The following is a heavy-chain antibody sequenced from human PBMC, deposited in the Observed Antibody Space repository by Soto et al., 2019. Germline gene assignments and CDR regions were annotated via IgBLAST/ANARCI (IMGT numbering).Heavy chain of an antibody. CDR2: FYDSETS. CDR1: GVSISSGAYF. D-gene: IGHD1-1*01. Sequence: QVQLQESGPGLVKPSQTLSLTCTVSGVSISSGAYFWTWIRQVPGKGLEWIGYFYDSETSPYNPSLQSRFTISVDTSENHVSLKLTSVTAADTAVYYCARGTPPYTVVKCGVFDLWGQGTMVIVS. V-gene: IGHV4-31*03. J-gene: IGHJ3*01. CDR3: ARGTPPYTVVKCGVFDL.